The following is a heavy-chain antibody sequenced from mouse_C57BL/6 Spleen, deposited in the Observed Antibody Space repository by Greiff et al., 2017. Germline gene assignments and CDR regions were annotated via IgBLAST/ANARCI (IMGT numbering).Heavy chain of an antibody. Sequence: QVQLKESGAELARPGASVKMSCKASGYTFTSYTMHWVKQRPGQGLEWIGYINPSSGYTKYNQKFKDKATLTADKSSSTAYMQLSSLTSEDSAVYYCARNDGYYVEFAYWGQGTLVTVSA. CDR3: ARNDGYYVEFAY. CDR2: INPSSGYT. J-gene: IGHJ3*01. CDR1: GYTFTSYT. V-gene: IGHV1-4*01. D-gene: IGHD2-3*01.